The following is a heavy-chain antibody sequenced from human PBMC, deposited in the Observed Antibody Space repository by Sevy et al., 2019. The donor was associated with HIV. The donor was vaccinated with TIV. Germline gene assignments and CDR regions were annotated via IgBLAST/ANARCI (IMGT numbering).Heavy chain of an antibody. Sequence: GGSLRLSCAASGFTVSSNYMSWVRQAPGKGLEWVSVIYSGGSTYYADSVKGRFTISRDNSNNTLYLQMNSLGAEDTAVYYCARVGSLSWYYCDSSGRNYVDYWGQGTLVTVSS. D-gene: IGHD3-22*01. J-gene: IGHJ4*02. V-gene: IGHV3-53*01. CDR2: IYSGGST. CDR3: ARVGSLSWYYCDSSGRNYVDY. CDR1: GFTVSSNY.